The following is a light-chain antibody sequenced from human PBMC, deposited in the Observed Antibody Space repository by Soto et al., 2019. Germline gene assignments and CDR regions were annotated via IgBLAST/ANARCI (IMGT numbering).Light chain of an antibody. Sequence: EIVLTQSPGTLSLSPGESATLSCRASQSLNSNFLAWYQQKPGQAPRLLVYAASSRATGIPDRFSGSASGTVFTLTISRLEPEDFAVYYCQQYDTSPPRYTFGQGNKMEIK. CDR1: QSLNSNF. J-gene: IGKJ2*01. CDR2: AAS. CDR3: QQYDTSPPRYT. V-gene: IGKV3-20*01.